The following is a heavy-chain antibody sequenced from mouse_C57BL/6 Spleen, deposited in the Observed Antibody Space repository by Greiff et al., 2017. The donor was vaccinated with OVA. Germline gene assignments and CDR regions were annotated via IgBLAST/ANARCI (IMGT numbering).Heavy chain of an antibody. D-gene: IGHD1-1*01. CDR1: GFTFSSYA. CDR3: TREDYGSIFDY. J-gene: IGHJ2*01. Sequence: EVKVVESGEGLVKPGGSLKLSCAASGFTFSSYAMSWVRQTPEKRLEWVAYISSGGDYIYYADTVKGRFTISRDNARNTLYLQMSSLKSEDTAMYYCTREDYGSIFDYWGQGTTLTVSS. CDR2: ISSGGDYI. V-gene: IGHV5-9-1*02.